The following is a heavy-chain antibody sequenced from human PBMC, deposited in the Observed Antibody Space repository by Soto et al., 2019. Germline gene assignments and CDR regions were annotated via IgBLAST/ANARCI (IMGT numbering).Heavy chain of an antibody. Sequence: EVQLVESGGGLVQPGGSLSLSCAASGVTVSSNYMNWVRQAPGKGLAWVSIIYSSGSTYYADSVKGRFTFSGDTSKITLYLQRNRLRAAATVVYAGARGKSSGGWYGFQHGG. V-gene: IGHV3-66*01. D-gene: IGHD6-19*01. CDR2: IYSSGST. J-gene: IGHJ1*01. CDR3: ARGKSSGGWYGFQH. CDR1: GVTVSSNY.